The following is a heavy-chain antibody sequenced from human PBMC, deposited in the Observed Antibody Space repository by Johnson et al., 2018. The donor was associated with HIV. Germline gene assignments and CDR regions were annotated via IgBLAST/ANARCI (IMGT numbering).Heavy chain of an antibody. CDR3: ARVGYSNYGGGAFDI. D-gene: IGHD4-11*01. CDR1: GFTFNTYW. V-gene: IGHV3-74*01. J-gene: IGHJ3*02. CDR2: INTAGGST. Sequence: VQLVESGGGLVQPGGSLRLSCAVSGFTFNTYWMHWVRQAPGKGLVWVARINTAGGSTSYVDSVKGRFTVSRDNAKNSLYLQMNSLRAEDTALYYCARVGYSNYGGGAFDIWGQGTMVTVSS.